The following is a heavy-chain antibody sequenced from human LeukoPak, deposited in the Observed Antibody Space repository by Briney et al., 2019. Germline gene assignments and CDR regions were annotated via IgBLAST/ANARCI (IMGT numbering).Heavy chain of an antibody. CDR1: GFTFSNYA. CDR2: ISGRGDTT. CDR3: ASRDY. Sequence: GGSLRLSCAASGFTFSNYAVTWVGHAPGKGLEWVSVISGRGDTTYYADSVKGRFTISRDNSKNTLYLQMNSLRAEDTAVYYCASRDYWGQGTLVTVSS. V-gene: IGHV3-23*01. J-gene: IGHJ4*02.